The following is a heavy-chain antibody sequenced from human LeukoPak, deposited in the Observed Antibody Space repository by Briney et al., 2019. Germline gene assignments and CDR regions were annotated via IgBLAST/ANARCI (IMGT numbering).Heavy chain of an antibody. CDR1: GGTFSSYA. V-gene: IGHV1-69*05. J-gene: IGHJ3*02. CDR3: ASSIMITFGGVIVRDGDAFDI. D-gene: IGHD3-16*02. Sequence: SVKVSCKASGGTFSSYAISWVRQAPEQGLEWMGRIIPIFGTANYAQKFQGRVTITTDESTSTAYMELSSLRSEDTAVYYCASSIMITFGGVIVRDGDAFDIWGQGTMVTVSS. CDR2: IIPIFGTA.